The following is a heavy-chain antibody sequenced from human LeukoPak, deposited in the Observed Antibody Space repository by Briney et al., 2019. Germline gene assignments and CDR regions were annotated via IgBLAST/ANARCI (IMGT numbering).Heavy chain of an antibody. V-gene: IGHV3-64*01. CDR3: AARYCSSTSYYPGDYYYYGMDV. D-gene: IGHD2-2*01. Sequence: GGSLTLSCVPSGLTFSSFAMHWVRQAPGGGLEYVSAISSNGGRTLYAISVKIRCTITRDNSKNTLHLQMGSLRAEDMAVYYCAARYCSSTSYYPGDYYYYGMDVWGQGTTVTVSS. J-gene: IGHJ6*02. CDR2: ISSNGGRT. CDR1: GLTFSSFA.